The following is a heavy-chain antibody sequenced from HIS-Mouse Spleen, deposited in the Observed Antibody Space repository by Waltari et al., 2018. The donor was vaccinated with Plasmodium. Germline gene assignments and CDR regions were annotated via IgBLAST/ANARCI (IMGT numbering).Heavy chain of an antibody. D-gene: IGHD3-3*01. J-gene: IGHJ4*02. CDR3: AKEVLGYYDFWSRPDY. CDR1: GFTFSSYG. CDR2: IAYEGSNK. V-gene: IGHV3-30*18. Sequence: QVQLVESGGGVVQPGRSLRLSCAASGFTFSSYGMHWVRQAPGKGVGWVAVIAYEGSNKYYADSVKGRFTISRDNSKNTLYLQMNSLRAEDTAVYYCAKEVLGYYDFWSRPDYWGQGTLVTVSS.